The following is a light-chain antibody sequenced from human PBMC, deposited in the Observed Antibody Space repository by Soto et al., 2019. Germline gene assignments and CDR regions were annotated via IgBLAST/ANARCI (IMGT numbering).Light chain of an antibody. J-gene: IGKJ4*01. V-gene: IGKV3-11*01. Sequence: EIVLTQSPATLSLSPGVRATLSCRASQSVSSYLAWYQQKPGQAPRLLIYDASNRATGIPARFSGSGSGTEFTLTISSLQSEDYAVYFCQQYIRWPLTFGGGTKVDIK. CDR2: DAS. CDR1: QSVSSY. CDR3: QQYIRWPLT.